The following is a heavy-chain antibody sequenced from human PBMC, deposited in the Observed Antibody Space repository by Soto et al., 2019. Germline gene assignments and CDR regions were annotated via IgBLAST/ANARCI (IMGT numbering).Heavy chain of an antibody. CDR1: GFTFSSYS. Sequence: EVQLVESGGGLVKPGGSLRLSCAASGFTFSSYSMNWVRQAPGKGLEWVSSISSSSSYIYYAYSVKGRFTISRDNAKNSLYLQMNSLRAEDTAVYYCARDHPVVPAAKEPYWGQGTLVTVSS. D-gene: IGHD2-2*01. CDR2: ISSSSSYI. CDR3: ARDHPVVPAAKEPY. V-gene: IGHV3-21*01. J-gene: IGHJ4*02.